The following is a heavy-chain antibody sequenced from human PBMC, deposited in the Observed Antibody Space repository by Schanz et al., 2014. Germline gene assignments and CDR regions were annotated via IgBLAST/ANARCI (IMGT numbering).Heavy chain of an antibody. CDR1: GFTFKDHY. Sequence: VQLLESGGGLVQPGGSLRLSCAVSGFTFKDHYMDWIRQAPGKGLEWVSYINGGGETTYYADSVRGRFTISRDNAKNSLFLQMNSLRAEDTAKYYCARGNYGMDVWGQGTTVTVSS. V-gene: IGHV3-11*01. CDR2: INGGGETT. CDR3: ARGNYGMDV. J-gene: IGHJ6*02.